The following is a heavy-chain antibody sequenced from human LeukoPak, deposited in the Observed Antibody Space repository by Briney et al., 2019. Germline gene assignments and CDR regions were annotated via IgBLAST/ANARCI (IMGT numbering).Heavy chain of an antibody. CDR1: GFTLSSYA. Sequence: QPGGSLRLSCAASGFTLSSYAMHWVRQVPGKGLEWVAVISYDGTKKYYADSVKGRFTSSRDNSKNTLSLQMNSLRVADTAAYFCAKRRCRGGSCYSDEYYFDYWGQGTLVTVSS. V-gene: IGHV3-30-3*02. J-gene: IGHJ4*02. CDR3: AKRRCRGGSCYSDEYYFDY. CDR2: ISYDGTKK. D-gene: IGHD2-15*01.